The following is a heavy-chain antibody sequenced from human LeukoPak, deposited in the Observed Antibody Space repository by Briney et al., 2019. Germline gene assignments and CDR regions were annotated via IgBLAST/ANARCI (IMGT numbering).Heavy chain of an antibody. CDR2: IIGSGGST. J-gene: IGHJ4*02. V-gene: IGHV3-23*01. D-gene: IGHD3-10*01. CDR1: GFTFSSYA. CDR3: AKGENYYGSGRVSDY. Sequence: PGGSLRLSCAASGFTFSSYAMSWVRQAPGKGLEWVSAIIGSGGSTYYADSVKGRFTISRDNSKNTLYLQMNSLRAEDTAVYYCAKGENYYGSGRVSDYWGQGTLVTVSS.